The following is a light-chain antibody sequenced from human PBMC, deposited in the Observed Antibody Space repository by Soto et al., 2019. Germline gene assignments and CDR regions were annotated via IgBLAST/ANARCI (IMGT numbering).Light chain of an antibody. V-gene: IGKV3-11*01. CDR2: DAS. J-gene: IGKJ4*01. Sequence: DIVLTQSPDTLSLSPGERATLSCRASQSVGSYLAWYQQKPGQAPRLLIYDASKRATGIPARFSGSGSGTDFTLTSSSLEPEDFGIYYCQQRSDWPLTFGGGTKVDIK. CDR3: QQRSDWPLT. CDR1: QSVGSY.